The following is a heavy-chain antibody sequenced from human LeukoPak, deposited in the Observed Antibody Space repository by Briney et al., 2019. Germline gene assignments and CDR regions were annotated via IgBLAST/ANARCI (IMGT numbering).Heavy chain of an antibody. CDR2: IKQDGSEK. CDR3: ARVGTYYDFWSGYTLFDY. D-gene: IGHD3-3*01. J-gene: IGHJ4*02. Sequence: EGSLRLSCAASGFTFSSYWMSWVRQAPGKGLEWVANIKQDGSEKYYVDSVKGRFTISRDNAKNSLYLQMNSLRAEDTAVYYCARVGTYYDFWSGYTLFDYWGQGTLVTVSS. CDR1: GFTFSSYW. V-gene: IGHV3-7*01.